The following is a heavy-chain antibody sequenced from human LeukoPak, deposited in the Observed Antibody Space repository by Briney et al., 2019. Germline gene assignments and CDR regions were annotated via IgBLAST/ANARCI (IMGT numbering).Heavy chain of an antibody. CDR3: ARGAQRGYSYGRIDYYYYGMDV. CDR1: GGSISSYY. V-gene: IGHV4-59*01. D-gene: IGHD5-18*01. CDR2: IYYSGST. J-gene: IGHJ6*02. Sequence: SETLSLTCTVSGGSISSYYWSWIRQPPGKGLEWIGYIYYSGSTNYNPSLKSRVTISVDTSKNQFSLKLSSVTAADTAVYYCARGAQRGYSYGRIDYYYYGMDVWDQGTTVTVSS.